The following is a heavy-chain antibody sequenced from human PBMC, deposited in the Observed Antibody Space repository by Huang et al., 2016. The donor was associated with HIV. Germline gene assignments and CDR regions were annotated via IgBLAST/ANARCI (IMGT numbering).Heavy chain of an antibody. V-gene: IGHV4-34*02. CDR2: INHLGST. Sequence: QVHLQQWGAGLLKSAETLSLTCAVYGGSLSGYYWSWLRQTPGKGLEWIGEINHLGSTNYNPSRKSRVSISMDGSKKQFSLKLRSIADADTAVYFCARDATKNPRGWFDPWGQGTLVTGSS. CDR1: GGSLSGYY. D-gene: IGHD3-10*01. CDR3: ARDATKNPRGWFDP. J-gene: IGHJ5*02.